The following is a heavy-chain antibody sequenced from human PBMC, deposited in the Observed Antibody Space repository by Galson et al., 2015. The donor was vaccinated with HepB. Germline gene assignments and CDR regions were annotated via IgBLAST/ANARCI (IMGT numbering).Heavy chain of an antibody. CDR2: ITPILGIA. J-gene: IGHJ3*02. V-gene: IGHV1-69*10. CDR3: ARETQGYSGYDYVPNDAFVI. Sequence: SVKVSCKASGGTFSRYTISWVRQAPGQGLEWMGGITPILGIANYAQKFQGRVTITADKSTSTAYMELSSLRSEDTAVYYCARETQGYSGYDYVPNDAFVIWGQGTMVTVSS. CDR1: GGTFSRYT. D-gene: IGHD5-12*01.